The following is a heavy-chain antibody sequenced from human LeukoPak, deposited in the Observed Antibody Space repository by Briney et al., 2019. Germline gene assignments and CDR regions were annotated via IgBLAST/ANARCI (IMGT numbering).Heavy chain of an antibody. CDR1: GITVSSNY. J-gene: IGHJ4*02. V-gene: IGHV3-53*01. D-gene: IGHD5-18*01. CDR2: IYSGGST. CDR3: ARDGVGSSYGAVDY. Sequence: GGSLRLSCAASGITVSSNYMSWVRQAPGKGLEWVSVIYSGGSTYYADSVKGRFTISRDNSKNTLYLQMNSLRAEDTAVYYCARDGVGSSYGAVDYWGQGTLVTVSS.